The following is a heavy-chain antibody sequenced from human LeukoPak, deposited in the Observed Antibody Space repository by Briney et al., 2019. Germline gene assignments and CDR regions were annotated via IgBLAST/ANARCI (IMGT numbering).Heavy chain of an antibody. CDR1: GFTFSSYA. J-gene: IGHJ4*02. CDR2: ISSSSTTM. V-gene: IGHV3-48*04. CDR3: VRGSGGYDPLDFDS. Sequence: SGGSLRLSCAASGFTFSSYAMNWVRQAPGKGLEWISYISSSSTTMYYRDSVKGRFTISRDNPKKSLYLQMNTLRVEDTAVYYCVRGSGGYDPLDFDSWGQGTLVSVSS. D-gene: IGHD5-12*01.